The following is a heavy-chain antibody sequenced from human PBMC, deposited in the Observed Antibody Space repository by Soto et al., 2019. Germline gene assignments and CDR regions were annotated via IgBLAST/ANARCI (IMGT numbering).Heavy chain of an antibody. CDR2: ISGSGGST. J-gene: IGHJ4*02. Sequence: GGSLRLSCAASGFTFSSYAMSWVRQAPGKGLAWVSAISGSGGSTYYADSVKGRFTISRDNSKNTLYLQMNSLRAEDTAVYYCAKCVARMITFGGVINYWGQGTLVTVSS. CDR3: AKCVARMITFGGVINY. V-gene: IGHV3-23*01. D-gene: IGHD3-16*01. CDR1: GFTFSSYA.